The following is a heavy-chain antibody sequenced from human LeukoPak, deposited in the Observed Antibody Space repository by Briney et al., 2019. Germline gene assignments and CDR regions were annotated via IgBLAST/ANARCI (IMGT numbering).Heavy chain of an antibody. CDR3: TRDYSSSSGRAFDI. J-gene: IGHJ3*02. D-gene: IGHD6-6*01. Sequence: GGSLRLSCAASGFTFSTSWMTWVRQAPGKGLEWVANIKQDGSEKYYVDSVKGRFAVSRDNAKNSLYLQMNSLRAEDTAVYYCTRDYSSSSGRAFDIWGQGTMVTVSS. CDR2: IKQDGSEK. CDR1: GFTFSTSW. V-gene: IGHV3-7*01.